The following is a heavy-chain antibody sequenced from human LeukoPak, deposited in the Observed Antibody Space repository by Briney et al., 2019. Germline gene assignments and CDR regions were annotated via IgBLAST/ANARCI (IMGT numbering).Heavy chain of an antibody. V-gene: IGHV3-48*02. CDR3: ARAPVAGRYYFDY. D-gene: IGHD6-19*01. CDR2: ISSSSSTI. Sequence: GGSLRLSCAASGFTFSSYSMNWVREAPGKGLEWVSYISSSSSTIYYADSVRGRFTISRDNAKNSLYLLMNSLRDEDTAVYYCARAPVAGRYYFDYWGQGTLVTVSS. J-gene: IGHJ4*02. CDR1: GFTFSSYS.